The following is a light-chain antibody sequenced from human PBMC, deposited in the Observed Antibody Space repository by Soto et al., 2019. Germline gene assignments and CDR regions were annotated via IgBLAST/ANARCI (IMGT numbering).Light chain of an antibody. J-gene: IGLJ2*01. CDR1: SGHSSYA. V-gene: IGLV4-69*01. Sequence: QPVLTQSPSASASLGASVKLTCTLSSGHSSYAIAWHQQQPEKGPRYLMKLNSDGRHSKGDGIPDRFSGSSSGAERYLTISSLQSEDDADYYCQTWGTGILVFGGGTKVTVL. CDR2: LNSDGRH. CDR3: QTWGTGILV.